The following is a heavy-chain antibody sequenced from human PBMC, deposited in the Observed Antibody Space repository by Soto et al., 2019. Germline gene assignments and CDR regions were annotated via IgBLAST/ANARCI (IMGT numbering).Heavy chain of an antibody. CDR2: ISYSGGST. D-gene: IGHD2-15*01. J-gene: IGHJ4*02. CDR1: GFTFSSYA. V-gene: IGHV3-23*01. CDR3: ARGKDQFGVRSCYADY. Sequence: GGSLRLSCAASGFTFSSYAMSWVRQAPGKGLEWVSDISYSGGSTNYADSVKGRFTISRDNAKNTLYLQMNSLRAEDTAVYYCARGKDQFGVRSCYADYWGQGTLVTAPQ.